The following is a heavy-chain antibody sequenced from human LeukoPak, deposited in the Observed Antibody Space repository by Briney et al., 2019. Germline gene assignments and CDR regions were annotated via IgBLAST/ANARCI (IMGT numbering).Heavy chain of an antibody. J-gene: IGHJ4*02. CDR1: GGSFSGYY. V-gene: IGHV4-34*01. CDR3: ATLVSTRYYFDY. Sequence: SETLSLTRAVYGGSFSGYYWSWIRQPPGKGLEWIGEINHSGSTNYNPSLKSRVTISVDTSKNQFSLRLTSVTAADTAVYFCATLVSTRYYFDYWGQGTLVTVSS. CDR2: INHSGST. D-gene: IGHD5/OR15-5a*01.